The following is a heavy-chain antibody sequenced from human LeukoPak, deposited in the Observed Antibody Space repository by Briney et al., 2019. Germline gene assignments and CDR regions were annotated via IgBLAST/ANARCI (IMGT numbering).Heavy chain of an antibody. CDR3: TRYGSGSYFGAFDI. J-gene: IGHJ3*02. CDR2: IFYSGST. V-gene: IGHV4-30-4*01. Sequence: SQTLSLTCTVSGFSISSGDYFWGWVRQPPGRGLEWIGCIFYSGSTYYIPALKSRVTMSVDTSKNQFSLQLRSVTAADTAVYYCTRYGSGSYFGAFDIWGQGTVVTVSS. CDR1: GFSISSGDYF. D-gene: IGHD3-10*01.